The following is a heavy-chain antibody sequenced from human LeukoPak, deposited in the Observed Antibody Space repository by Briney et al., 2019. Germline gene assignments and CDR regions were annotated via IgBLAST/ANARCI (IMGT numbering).Heavy chain of an antibody. CDR3: ARGTYGGIDY. D-gene: IGHD4-23*01. CDR2: TYNGGST. J-gene: IGHJ4*02. CDR1: GFTISNNY. V-gene: IGHV3-66*02. Sequence: PGGSLRLSCAASGFTISNNYMTWVRQAPGKGLEWVSVTYNGGSTYYADSVKGRFTISRDNSQNTLCLQINSLRAEDTAVYYCARGTYGGIDYWGQGTLVTVSS.